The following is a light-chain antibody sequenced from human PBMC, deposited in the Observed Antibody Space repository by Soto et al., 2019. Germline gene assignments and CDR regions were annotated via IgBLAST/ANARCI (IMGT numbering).Light chain of an antibody. V-gene: IGKV3-15*01. J-gene: IGKJ2*01. CDR1: QSVSRN. Sequence: EVVLTQSPATLSVSPGDSATLSCRASQSVSRNLAWYQQKPGQAPRLLIYGASTRATGVPARFSGSGSATEFTLSISSLQSEDVAVYYCQQYGDWPPAPFGQGTKLEI. CDR3: QQYGDWPPAP. CDR2: GAS.